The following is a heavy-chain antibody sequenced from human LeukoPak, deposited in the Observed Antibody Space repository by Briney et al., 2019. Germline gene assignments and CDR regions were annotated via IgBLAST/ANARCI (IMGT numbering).Heavy chain of an antibody. Sequence: PGGSLRLSCAASGFIFSNYGMHWARQAPGKGLEWVAVISHDGRTAFYADSVKGRFTISRDNSKNTLDLQMFSLRVEDTAVYYCAKEPTSYSSGWYFHHWGQGTLVTVSS. J-gene: IGHJ1*01. D-gene: IGHD6-25*01. CDR1: GFIFSNYG. V-gene: IGHV3-30*18. CDR2: ISHDGRTA. CDR3: AKEPTSYSSGWYFHH.